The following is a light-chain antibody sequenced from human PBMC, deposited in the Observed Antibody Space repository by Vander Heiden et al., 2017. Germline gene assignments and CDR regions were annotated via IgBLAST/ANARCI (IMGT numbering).Light chain of an antibody. V-gene: IGKV1-5*03. J-gene: IGKJ1*01. Sequence: DIQITHSPSILSASVGDRVTITCRASQTISRWLAWYQQKPGKAPKLLIYKTSTLESGVPSRFSGSASGTDFTLTISSLQPDDFATYYCQQYNSFSPWTFGLGTKVEIK. CDR3: QQYNSFSPWT. CDR1: QTISRW. CDR2: KTS.